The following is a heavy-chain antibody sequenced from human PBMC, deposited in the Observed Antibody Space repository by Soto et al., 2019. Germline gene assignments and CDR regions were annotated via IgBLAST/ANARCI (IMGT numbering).Heavy chain of an antibody. Sequence: QVQLQESGPGLVKPSQTLSLTCTVSGGSISSGDYYWSWIRQPPGKGLEGIGSIYYSGSTYYNPCLKSRVTISVDTSKNLFSLKLHSVTAAATAVAYGASRHSSPCYDYWGQGTLVTVSS. CDR1: GGSISSGDYY. CDR2: IYYSGST. J-gene: IGHJ4*02. D-gene: IGHD6-19*01. CDR3: ASRHSSPCYDY. V-gene: IGHV4-30-4*01.